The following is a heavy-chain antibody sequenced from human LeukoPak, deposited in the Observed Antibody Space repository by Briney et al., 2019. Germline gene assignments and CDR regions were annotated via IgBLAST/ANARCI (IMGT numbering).Heavy chain of an antibody. D-gene: IGHD3-3*01. Sequence: GGPLRLPCAASGFTFNDYTMTWVRQAPGKGLEWVSSITGDCNYIFYADSVKGRFTISRDNAQNSLFLELNSLRGEDTAVYYCARERNFYYFDYWGQGALVTVSS. V-gene: IGHV3-21*01. J-gene: IGHJ4*02. CDR1: GFTFNDYT. CDR2: ITGDCNYI. CDR3: ARERNFYYFDY.